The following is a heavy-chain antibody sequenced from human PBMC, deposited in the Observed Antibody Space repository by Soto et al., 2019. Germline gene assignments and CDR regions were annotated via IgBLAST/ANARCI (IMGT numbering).Heavy chain of an antibody. CDR2: IGAYNGNT. J-gene: IGHJ3*02. Sequence: VAGAKVSCKASCYTFTSYGISLLRRTRGQWREWMGWIGAYNGNTNYAQKLQGRVTMTTDTSTSTAYMELRSLRSDDTAVYYCARGVYVKHDAFDIWGQGTMVTVSS. V-gene: IGHV1-18*01. D-gene: IGHD3-10*02. CDR3: ARGVYVKHDAFDI. CDR1: CYTFTSYG.